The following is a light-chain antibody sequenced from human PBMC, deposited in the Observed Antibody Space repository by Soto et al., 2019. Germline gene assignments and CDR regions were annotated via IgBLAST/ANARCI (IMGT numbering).Light chain of an antibody. CDR3: QQRSKWPQT. V-gene: IGKV3-11*01. CDR1: QSVSTY. CDR2: DAS. J-gene: IGKJ2*01. Sequence: EIVLTQSPANLSLSPGERATLSCRASQSVSTYLAWYQQKPGQAPRLLISDASNRATGIPARFSGSGSGTDFTLTISSLEPEEFAVYYCQQRSKWPQTFGQGTKLEIK.